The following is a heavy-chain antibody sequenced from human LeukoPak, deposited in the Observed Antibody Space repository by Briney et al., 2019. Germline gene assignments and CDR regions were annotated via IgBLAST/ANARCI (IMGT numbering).Heavy chain of an antibody. CDR3: EKDRGVVPAHYFDY. CDR1: GLTFSSYA. D-gene: IGHD2-2*01. CDR2: TGSTGVST. J-gene: IGHJ4*02. V-gene: IGHV3-23*01. Sequence: GGSLRLSCAASGLTFSSYAMNWVRQAPGKGLEWVSGTGSTGVSTFYADSVKGRFTVSRDNSKNTLSLQMNSLRAEDTAVYYCEKDRGVVPAHYFDYWGQGTLVTVSS.